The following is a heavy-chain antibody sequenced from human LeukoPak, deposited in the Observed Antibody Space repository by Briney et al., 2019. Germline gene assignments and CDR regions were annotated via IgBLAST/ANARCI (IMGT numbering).Heavy chain of an antibody. J-gene: IGHJ5*02. V-gene: IGHV3-48*01. D-gene: IGHD3-10*01. CDR1: GFTFSSYS. Sequence: QSGGSLRLSCAASGFTFSSYSMNWVRQAPGKGLEWVSYISSSSSTIYYADSVKGRFTISRDNSKNTLYLQMNSLRAEDTAVYYCAREKRITMVRGNWFDPWGQGTLVTVSS. CDR2: ISSSSSTI. CDR3: AREKRITMVRGNWFDP.